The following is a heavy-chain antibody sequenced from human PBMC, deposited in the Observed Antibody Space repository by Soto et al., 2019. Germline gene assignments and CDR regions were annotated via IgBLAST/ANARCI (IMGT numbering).Heavy chain of an antibody. CDR1: GGSISSSSYY. D-gene: IGHD5-12*01. Sequence: PSETLSLTCTVSGGSISSSSYYWGWIRQPPGKGLEWIGSSYYSGSTYYNPSLKSRVTISVDTSKNQFSLKLSSVTAADTAVYYCAVLLKSRPTGYDPGFFVDWGQGTLVTVSS. V-gene: IGHV4-39*01. CDR3: AVLLKSRPTGYDPGFFVD. CDR2: SYYSGST. J-gene: IGHJ4*02.